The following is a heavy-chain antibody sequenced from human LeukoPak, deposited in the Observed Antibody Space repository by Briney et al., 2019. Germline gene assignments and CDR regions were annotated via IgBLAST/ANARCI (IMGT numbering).Heavy chain of an antibody. CDR2: IRQDGSDK. CDR1: GFTFSSYA. Sequence: GGSLRLSCAASGFTFSSYAMSWVRQAPGKGLEWVANIRQDGSDKYYVDSVKGRFTISRDNAKNSLYLQMNSLRAEDTAVYYCARYSSGWPPDFWGQGTLVTVSS. J-gene: IGHJ4*02. D-gene: IGHD6-19*01. V-gene: IGHV3-7*01. CDR3: ARYSSGWPPDF.